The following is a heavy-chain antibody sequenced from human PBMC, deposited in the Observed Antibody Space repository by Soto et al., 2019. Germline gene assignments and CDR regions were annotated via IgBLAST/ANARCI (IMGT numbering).Heavy chain of an antibody. J-gene: IGHJ4*02. D-gene: IGHD3-10*01. Sequence: ASVRVSCKASRNTFTSHGIPCVRQHPGQGLERMGWISAYNGNTNYAQKLQGRVTMTTDTSTSTAYMELRSLRSDDTAVYYCARALREYYGSGSYYIVPLDYWGQGTLVTVSS. CDR1: RNTFTSHG. V-gene: IGHV1-18*01. CDR2: ISAYNGNT. CDR3: ARALREYYGSGSYYIVPLDY.